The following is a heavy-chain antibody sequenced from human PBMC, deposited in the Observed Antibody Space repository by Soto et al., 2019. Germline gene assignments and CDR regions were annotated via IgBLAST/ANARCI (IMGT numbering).Heavy chain of an antibody. V-gene: IGHV2-5*02. CDR3: AHRGYMYGNWDHGYFDY. CDR1: GFSLTTSGVG. CDR2: IYWDDDK. D-gene: IGHD7-27*01. J-gene: IGHJ4*02. Sequence: QITLKESGPTRVKPTQTLALTCTFSGFSLTTSGVGVGWIRKTPGKALEWLAVIYWDDDKRYSPSLKSRLTIPKDTSKKQVVLTMAYMDPVDTGTYFCAHRGYMYGNWDHGYFDYWGQGTLVTVSS.